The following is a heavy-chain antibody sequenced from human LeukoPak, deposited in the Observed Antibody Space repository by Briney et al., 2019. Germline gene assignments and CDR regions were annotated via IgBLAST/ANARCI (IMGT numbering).Heavy chain of an antibody. Sequence: GGSLRLSCAASGFTFSNYWMTWVRQAPGKGLEWLSYISSSGDRSLYADAVRGRATISRDNAKNSLYLQMNSLSTEDTAVYHCARESDSGGYRFDYWGQGSLVTVSS. V-gene: IGHV3-48*04. CDR1: GFTFSNYW. D-gene: IGHD3-22*01. CDR3: ARESDSGGYRFDY. CDR2: ISSSGDRS. J-gene: IGHJ4*02.